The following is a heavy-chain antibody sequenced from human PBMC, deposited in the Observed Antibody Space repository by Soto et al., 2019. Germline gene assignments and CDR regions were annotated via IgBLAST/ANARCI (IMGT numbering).Heavy chain of an antibody. CDR1: GGSFSGYY. CDR3: ARVTGRYYYGMDV. V-gene: IGHV4-34*01. CDR2: INHSGST. J-gene: IGHJ6*02. Sequence: PSETLSLTCAVYGGSFSGYYWSWIRQPPGKGLEWIGEINHSGSTNYNPSLKSRVTISVDTSKNRFSLKLSSVTAADTAVYYCARVTGRYYYGMDVWGHGTTVTVSS.